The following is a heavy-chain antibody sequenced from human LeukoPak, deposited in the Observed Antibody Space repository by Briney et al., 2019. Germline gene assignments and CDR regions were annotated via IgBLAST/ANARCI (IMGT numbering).Heavy chain of an antibody. J-gene: IGHJ4*02. CDR2: INHFGST. D-gene: IGHD5-18*01. CDR3: ARGYRAPQTFYSYHYFDS. V-gene: IGHV4-34*01. Sequence: SSETLSLTCAVYGGSFSGYYWSWIRQPPEKGLEWIGEINHFGSTNYNPSLKSRVTISGDTSKNQFSLKVNSVTAADTAVYYCARGYRAPQTFYSYHYFDSWAQGILVTVSS. CDR1: GGSFSGYY.